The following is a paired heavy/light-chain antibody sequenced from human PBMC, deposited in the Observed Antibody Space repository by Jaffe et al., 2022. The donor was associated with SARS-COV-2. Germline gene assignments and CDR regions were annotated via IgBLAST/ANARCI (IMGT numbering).Heavy chain of an antibody. D-gene: IGHD3-10*01. CDR1: GGYISDTYYH. CDR2: VYFNGKT. CDR3: ARTGGYGSGSYGFDS. Sequence: QLQLQESGPGLVKPSETLSLTCQASGGYISDTYYHWAWIRQPPGKGLEWIGNVYFNGKTFYNLSLKRRVTISIDTPTNRFSLKLASVTPADTAIYYCARTGGYGSGSYGFDSWGQGTLVTVSS. V-gene: IGHV4-39*01. J-gene: IGHJ4*02.
Light chain of an antibody. V-gene: IGLV2-8*01. CDR1: RRDVGDYNY. Sequence: QSALTQPPSASGSPGQSVTISCTGTRRDVGDYNYVSWYQQHPGKPPKLIIREVSQRPSGVPDRFSGSKSGNTASLTVSGLQPEDEADYYCNSYAGSNTWVFGGGTKLTVL. J-gene: IGLJ3*02. CDR2: EVS. CDR3: NSYAGSNTWV.